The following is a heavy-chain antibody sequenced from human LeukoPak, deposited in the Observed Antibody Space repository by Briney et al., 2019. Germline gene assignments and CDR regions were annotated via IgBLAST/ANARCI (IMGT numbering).Heavy chain of an antibody. CDR2: ISYDGSNK. D-gene: IGHD5-18*01. Sequence: GGSLRLSCAASGFTFSSYGMHWVRQAPGKGLEWVAVISYDGSNKYYADSVKGRFTISRDNSKNTLYLQMNSLRAEDTAVYYCAKDRIQLWLGSGMDVWGQGTTVTVSS. CDR1: GFTFSSYG. J-gene: IGHJ6*02. V-gene: IGHV3-30*18. CDR3: AKDRIQLWLGSGMDV.